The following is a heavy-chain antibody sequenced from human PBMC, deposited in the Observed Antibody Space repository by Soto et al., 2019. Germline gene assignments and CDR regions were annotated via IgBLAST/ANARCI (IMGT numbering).Heavy chain of an antibody. D-gene: IGHD6-6*01. J-gene: IGHJ6*02. Sequence: QVQLVQSGAEVKKPGSSVKVSCKASGGTFSSYAISWERQAPGQGLEWMGGITPIFGTANYAQKFQGRVTITATESTSAAYMELSSLRSEDAAVYYWARPVLYGMDVWGQGTTVTVSS. CDR2: ITPIFGTA. CDR1: GGTFSSYA. V-gene: IGHV1-69*01. CDR3: ARPVLYGMDV.